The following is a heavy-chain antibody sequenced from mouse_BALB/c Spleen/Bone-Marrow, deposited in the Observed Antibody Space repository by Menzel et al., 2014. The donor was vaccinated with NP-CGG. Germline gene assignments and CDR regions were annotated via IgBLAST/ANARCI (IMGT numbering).Heavy chain of an antibody. CDR3: ARLGYYGWFAY. V-gene: IGHV4-1*02. J-gene: IGHJ3*01. CDR2: INPESNTI. Sequence: EVQVVESGGGLVQPGGSLKLSCAASGFDFSRYWMSWVRQAPGKGLQWIGEINPESNTINYTPSLKDKFIISRDNAKNTLYLQMSKVRSEDTALYCWARLGYYGWFAYWGQGTLVTVSA. D-gene: IGHD2-3*01. CDR1: GFDFSRYW.